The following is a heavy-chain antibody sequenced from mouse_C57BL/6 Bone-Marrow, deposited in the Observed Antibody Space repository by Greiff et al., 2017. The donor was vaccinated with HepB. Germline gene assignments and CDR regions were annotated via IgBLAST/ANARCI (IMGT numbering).Heavy chain of an antibody. CDR1: GYSITSDY. D-gene: IGHD1-1*01. CDR2: ISYSGST. J-gene: IGHJ1*03. Sequence: EVKLVESGPGLAKPSQTLSLTCSVTGYSITSDYWNWIRKFPGNKLEYMGYISYSGSTYYNPSLKSRISITRDTSKNQYYLQLNSVTTEDTATYYCARLRGYGSPYWYFDVWGTGTTVTVSS. CDR3: ARLRGYGSPYWYFDV. V-gene: IGHV3-8*01.